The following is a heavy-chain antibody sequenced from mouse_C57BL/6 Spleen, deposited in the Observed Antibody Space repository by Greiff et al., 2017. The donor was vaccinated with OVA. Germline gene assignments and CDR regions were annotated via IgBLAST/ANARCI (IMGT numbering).Heavy chain of an antibody. V-gene: IGHV1-66*01. Sequence: QVQLQQSGPELVKPGASVKISCKASGYSFTSYYIPWVKQRPGQGLEWIGWIYPGSGNTKYNEKFKGKATLTADTSSSTAYMQLSSLTSEDSAVYYCAIFYYDCDGAHAMDYWGQGTSVTVSS. CDR1: GYSFTSYY. CDR2: IYPGSGNT. CDR3: AIFYYDCDGAHAMDY. D-gene: IGHD2-4*01. J-gene: IGHJ4*01.